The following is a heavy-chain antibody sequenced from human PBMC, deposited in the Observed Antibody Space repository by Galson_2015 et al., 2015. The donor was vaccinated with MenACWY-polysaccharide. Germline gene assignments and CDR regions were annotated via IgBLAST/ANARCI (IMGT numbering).Heavy chain of an antibody. D-gene: IGHD2-15*01. CDR1: GSRFSHSG. CDR3: AREGSRIVFHAFDT. Sequence: SLRLSCAASGSRFSHSGMHWVRQAPGKGLEWVAVIQYDGSKIVYAVSVKGRFTISRDNSKNTLFLEMNSLGAEDTAVYYCAREGSRIVFHAFDTWGQGTMVTVSS. CDR2: IQYDGSKI. V-gene: IGHV3-33*01. J-gene: IGHJ3*02.